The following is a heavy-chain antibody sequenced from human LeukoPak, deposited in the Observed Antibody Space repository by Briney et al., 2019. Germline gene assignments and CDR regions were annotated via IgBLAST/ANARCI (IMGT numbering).Heavy chain of an antibody. CDR2: INQSGTT. Sequence: PSETLSLTCAVYGESLSGYYWSWIRQPPGKGLEWIGEINQSGTTNYNPSLKSRVTISVDTSKNQFSLKLNSVTAADTALYFCARGRRPPLIPTAIYYYYHMDVWGKGTMVNVSS. CDR1: GESLSGYY. CDR3: ARGRRPPLIPTAIYYYYHMDV. J-gene: IGHJ6*03. D-gene: IGHD2-2*02. V-gene: IGHV4-34*01.